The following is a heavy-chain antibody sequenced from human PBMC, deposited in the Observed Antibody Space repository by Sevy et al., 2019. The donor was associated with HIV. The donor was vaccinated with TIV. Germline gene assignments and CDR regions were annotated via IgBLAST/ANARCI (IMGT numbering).Heavy chain of an antibody. CDR1: NYNFFAYG. CDR2: ISGFNGNT. J-gene: IGHJ6*02. CDR3: AREVVTPGPDYGMDV. Sequence: ASVKVSCKASNYNFFAYGFAWVRQAPGQGLEWMGWISGFNGNTNYAQKLRGRVTLTTDSSTSTAYMELRSRTSDDTAVYYCAREVVTPGPDYGMDVWGPGTTVTVSS. D-gene: IGHD3-22*01. V-gene: IGHV1-18*01.